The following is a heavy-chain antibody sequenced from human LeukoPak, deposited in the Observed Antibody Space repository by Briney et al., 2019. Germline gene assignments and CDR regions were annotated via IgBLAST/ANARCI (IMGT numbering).Heavy chain of an antibody. V-gene: IGHV4-59*08. CDR2: IYYSGST. CDR3: ARQPGGAYHPRYFDY. Sequence: PSETLSLTCTVSGGSISSYYWSWIRQPPGKGLECIGYIYYSGSTNYNPSLKSRVTISVDTSKNQFSLKLNSVTAADTAVYYCARQPGGAYHPRYFDYWGQGTLVTVSS. J-gene: IGHJ4*02. CDR1: GGSISSYY. D-gene: IGHD1-14*01.